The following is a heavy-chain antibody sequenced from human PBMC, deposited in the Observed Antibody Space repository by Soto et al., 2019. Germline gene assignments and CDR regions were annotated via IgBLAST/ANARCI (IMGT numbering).Heavy chain of an antibody. D-gene: IGHD3-3*01. CDR1: GFSFASFA. V-gene: IGHV3-23*01. CDR3: AKWSYLDY. J-gene: IGHJ4*02. CDR2: ISGSDGKT. Sequence: PGGSLRLSXTTSGFSFASFAMTWVRQAPGKGLEWVATISGSDGKTYYADSVKGRFSISRDTSRNTLYLQMNSLRADDTAIYYCAKWSYLDYWGQGTRVTVS.